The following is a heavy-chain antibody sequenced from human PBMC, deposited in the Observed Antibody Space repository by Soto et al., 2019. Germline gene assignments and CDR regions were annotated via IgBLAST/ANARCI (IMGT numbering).Heavy chain of an antibody. CDR3: ARAGGDYN. J-gene: IGHJ4*02. CDR1: GFTFSSYA. V-gene: IGHV3-30-3*01. CDR2: ISYDGSNK. D-gene: IGHD2-21*02. Sequence: QVQLVESGGGVVQPGRSLRISCAASGFTFSSYAMHWVRQAPGKGLEWVAVISYDGSNKYYADSVKGRFTISRDNSKNTLYLQMNSLRAEDTAVYYCARAGGDYNWGQGTLVTVSS.